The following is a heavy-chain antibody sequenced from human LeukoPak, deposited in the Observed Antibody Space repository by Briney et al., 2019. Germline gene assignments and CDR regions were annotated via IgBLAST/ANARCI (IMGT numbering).Heavy chain of an antibody. J-gene: IGHJ6*02. V-gene: IGHV4-39*07. CDR3: ARDQEGLYGMDV. CDR2: IYYTGST. Sequence: PSETLSLTCTISGGSISSISYYWGWIRQPPGKGLEWIGSIYYTGSTYYNPSLKSRVTVSVDTSKNQFSLKLSSVTAADTAVYYCARDQEGLYGMDVWGQGTTVTVSS. CDR1: GGSISSISYY.